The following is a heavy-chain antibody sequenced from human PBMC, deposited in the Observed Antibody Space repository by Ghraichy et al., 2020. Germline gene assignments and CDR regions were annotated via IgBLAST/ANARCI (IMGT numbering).Heavy chain of an antibody. J-gene: IGHJ4*02. CDR2: INHSGST. CDR3: ARGRNSSQQLVPLPFDY. V-gene: IGHV4-34*01. CDR1: NGPFDSYY. D-gene: IGHD6-13*01. Sequence: SETLSLTCAVYNGPFDSYYWSWIRQPPGKGLEWIGEINHSGSTNYNASLKSRVTISVDRTKNQFSLRLSSVTAADTSVYYCARGRNSSQQLVPLPFDYWGQGTLVTVSS.